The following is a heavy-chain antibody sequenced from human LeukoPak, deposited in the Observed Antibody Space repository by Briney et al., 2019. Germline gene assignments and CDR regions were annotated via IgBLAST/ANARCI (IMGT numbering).Heavy chain of an antibody. Sequence: GASMKVSCKASGYTFTDYYMHWVRQAPGQGLEWMGWINPNSGGTTYAQKFQGRVTMTRDTSISTAYMELSRLRSDGTAVYYCARGDDGDYDRYYFDYWGQGTLVTVSS. CDR1: GYTFTDYY. CDR3: ARGDDGDYDRYYFDY. V-gene: IGHV1-2*02. J-gene: IGHJ4*02. CDR2: INPNSGGT. D-gene: IGHD4-17*01.